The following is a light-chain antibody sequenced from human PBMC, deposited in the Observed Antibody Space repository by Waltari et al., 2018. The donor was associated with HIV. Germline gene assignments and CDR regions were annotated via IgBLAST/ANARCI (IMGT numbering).Light chain of an antibody. Sequence: QSALTQPPSASGSPGQSVNISCTGGDTNINDYKYVSWYQQHSDKPPKLIIFEVTKRPSGVPDRFAGSRSGNTASLFVSGLQPEDEATYFCSSFAGTNKLFGGGTKLTVL. CDR3: SSFAGTNKL. CDR1: DTNINDYKY. CDR2: EVT. J-gene: IGLJ2*01. V-gene: IGLV2-8*01.